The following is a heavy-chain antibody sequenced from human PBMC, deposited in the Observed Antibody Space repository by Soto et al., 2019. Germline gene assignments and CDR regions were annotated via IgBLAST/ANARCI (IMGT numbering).Heavy chain of an antibody. V-gene: IGHV1-69*12. Sequence: QVRLEQSEAEVKKPGSSVKVSCKASGGTFSNYAISWVRQAPGQGLEWMGVIILPFGTPNYAQTFQGRVSLAAXXSMTAAYMELSGLRSEDTAVYYCARGPDYEGYFDYWGRGTLVTVSS. CDR1: GGTFSNYA. CDR3: ARGPDYEGYFDY. J-gene: IGHJ4*02. CDR2: IILPFGTP. D-gene: IGHD4-17*01.